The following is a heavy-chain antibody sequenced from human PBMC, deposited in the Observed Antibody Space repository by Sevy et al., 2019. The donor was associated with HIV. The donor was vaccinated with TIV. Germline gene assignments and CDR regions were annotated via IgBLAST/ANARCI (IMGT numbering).Heavy chain of an antibody. V-gene: IGHV6-1*01. CDR3: ARDGLTYGGMDV. Sequence: SQTLSLTCAISGDSVCSNSAAWNWIRQSPSRGLEWLGRTYYRSKWYNDYAVSVKSRITINPDTSKNQVSLQLNSVTPEDTAIYYCARDGLTYGGMDVWGQGTTVTVSS. J-gene: IGHJ6*02. D-gene: IGHD1-20*01. CDR1: GDSVCSNSAA. CDR2: TYYRSKWYN.